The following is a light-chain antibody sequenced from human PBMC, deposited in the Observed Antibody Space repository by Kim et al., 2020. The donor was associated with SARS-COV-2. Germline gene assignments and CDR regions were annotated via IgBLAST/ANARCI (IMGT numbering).Light chain of an antibody. Sequence: EVVLTQSPATLSLAPGDRATLSCRASQNVYNYLAWYQQRPGQSPRLLIFDASTRAPGIPARFSGSGSGTDFTLTITSLEPEDFAIYYCQHRSSRVTFGQGTRLEIK. CDR2: DAS. CDR1: QNVYNY. J-gene: IGKJ5*01. CDR3: QHRSSRVT. V-gene: IGKV3-11*01.